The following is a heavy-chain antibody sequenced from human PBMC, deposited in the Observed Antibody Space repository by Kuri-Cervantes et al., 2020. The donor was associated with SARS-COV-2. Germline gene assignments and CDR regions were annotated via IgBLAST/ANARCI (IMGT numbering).Heavy chain of an antibody. V-gene: IGHV1-69*01. CDR1: GDTFSSHT. J-gene: IGHJ4*02. Sequence: TCKASGDTFSSHTINWVRQAPGQGLEWMGGIVPIFGTPDYAQKFQGRVTITADTSIAYMELFSLRSDDTAVYYCARDDGGAAGQESIFDYWGQGTLVTVSS. D-gene: IGHD6-13*01. CDR2: IVPIFGTP. CDR3: ARDDGGAAGQESIFDY.